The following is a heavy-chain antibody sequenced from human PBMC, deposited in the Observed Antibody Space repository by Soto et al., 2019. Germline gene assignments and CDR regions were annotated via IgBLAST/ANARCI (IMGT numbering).Heavy chain of an antibody. Sequence: QVQLVQSGAEVKKPGSSVKVSCKASGGTFSTYAFSWVRQAPGQGLEWMGGIIPFFGTTNYAHNFQGRVTITADKSTSTAYMGLSSLRSEDTAVYYCAKSVEMVSRDAVDIWGQGTMVTVSS. CDR3: AKSVEMVSRDAVDI. V-gene: IGHV1-69*06. D-gene: IGHD3-10*01. CDR1: GGTFSTYA. J-gene: IGHJ3*02. CDR2: IIPFFGTT.